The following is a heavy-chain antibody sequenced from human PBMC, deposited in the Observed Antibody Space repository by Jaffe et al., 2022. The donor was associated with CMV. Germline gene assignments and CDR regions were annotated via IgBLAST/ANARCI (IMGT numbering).Heavy chain of an antibody. D-gene: IGHD5-18*01. Sequence: EVQLVESGGGLVKPGGSLRLSCAASGFTFSSYSMNWVRQAPGKGLEWVSSISSSSSYIYYADSVKGRFTISRDNAKNSLYLQMNSLRAEDTAVYYCARALQLWPHYYYYYMDVWGKGTTVTVSS. V-gene: IGHV3-21*01. CDR1: GFTFSSYS. CDR3: ARALQLWPHYYYYYMDV. J-gene: IGHJ6*03. CDR2: ISSSSSYI.